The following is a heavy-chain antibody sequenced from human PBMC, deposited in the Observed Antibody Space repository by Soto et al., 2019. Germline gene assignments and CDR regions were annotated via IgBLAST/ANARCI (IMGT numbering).Heavy chain of an antibody. CDR2: VYWDDDK. Sequence: QITLKESGPTLVKPTQTLTLTCSFSGFSLSTSGVAAGWIRQRPGKGLEWLALVYWDDDKRYSPSLRDRLNITKDTSNTQFFLTMTNMDPADTATYYCAHSKGYRIFGALRGAHGFDPWGQGIMVTVSS. CDR3: AHSKGYRIFGALRGAHGFDP. V-gene: IGHV2-5*02. J-gene: IGHJ5*02. D-gene: IGHD3-3*01. CDR1: GFSLSTSGVA.